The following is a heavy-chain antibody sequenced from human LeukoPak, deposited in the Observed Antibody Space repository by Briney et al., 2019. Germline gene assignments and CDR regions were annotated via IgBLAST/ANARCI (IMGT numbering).Heavy chain of an antibody. CDR3: ARDHGVDIVVVPAAFDY. Sequence: SETLSLTCTVSGGSISSSSYYWGWIRQPPGKGLEWIGSIYYSGSTYYNPSLKSRVTISVDTSKNQFSLKLSSVTAADTAVYYCARDHGVDIVVVPAAFDYWGQGTLVTVSS. J-gene: IGHJ4*02. V-gene: IGHV4-39*07. D-gene: IGHD2-2*01. CDR2: IYYSGST. CDR1: GGSISSSSYY.